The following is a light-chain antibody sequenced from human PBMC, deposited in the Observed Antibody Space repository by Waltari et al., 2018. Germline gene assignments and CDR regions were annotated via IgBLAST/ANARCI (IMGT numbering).Light chain of an antibody. CDR2: LTH. CDR3: ATRDEGPTVV. J-gene: IGLJ2*01. CDR1: RSDIHTHY. V-gene: IGLV1-47*01. Sequence: QSVLTPPPSASGTPGQSVPISCSGSRSDIHTHYVYWYQQPPGTPPNLLSYLTHQRPSGVPDRFSASKSGSSASLAISGLRFEDEGDYYCATRDEGPTVVFGGGTKVTVL.